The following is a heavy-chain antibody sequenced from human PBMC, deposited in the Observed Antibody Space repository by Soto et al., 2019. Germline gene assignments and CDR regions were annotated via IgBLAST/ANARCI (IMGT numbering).Heavy chain of an antibody. CDR2: ISGSGGST. J-gene: IGHJ6*02. CDR3: AKDNPSPGQIVVVVPTTSRWGMDV. Sequence: GGSLRLSCAASGFTFSSYAMNWVRQAPGKGLEWVSVISGSGGSTYYADSVKGRFTISRDNSKNTLYLQMNSLRAEDTAVYYCAKDNPSPGQIVVVVPTTSRWGMDVWGQGTTVTVSS. D-gene: IGHD2-15*01. CDR1: GFTFSSYA. V-gene: IGHV3-23*01.